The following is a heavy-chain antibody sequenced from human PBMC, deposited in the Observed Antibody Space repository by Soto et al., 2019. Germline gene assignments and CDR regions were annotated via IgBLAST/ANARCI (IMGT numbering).Heavy chain of an antibody. CDR1: GGSISSYY. CDR3: ARHRSSSRLINMDV. CDR2: IYYSGST. J-gene: IGHJ6*03. V-gene: IGHV4-59*08. D-gene: IGHD6-13*01. Sequence: QVQLQESGPGLVKPSETLSLTCTVSGGSISSYYWSWIRQPPGKGLEWIGYIYYSGSTNYNPTLKRRVPISVDTSKNQFSLKLSSVTAADTAVYYCARHRSSSRLINMDVWGKGTTVTVSS.